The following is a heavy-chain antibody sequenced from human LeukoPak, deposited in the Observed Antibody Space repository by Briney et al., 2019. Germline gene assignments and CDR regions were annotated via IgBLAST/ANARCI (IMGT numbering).Heavy chain of an antibody. CDR3: AKGLTVGFGGIRLGMDV. D-gene: IGHD3-10*01. Sequence: ASVKVSCKASGYTFTGYYMHWVRQAPGQGLEWMGWINPNSGATNYAQKFQGRVTMTRDTSINTAYMELSSLKSDDTGIYFCAKGLTVGFGGIRLGMDVWGNGTTVTISS. J-gene: IGHJ6*03. CDR1: GYTFTGYY. CDR2: INPNSGAT. V-gene: IGHV1-2*02.